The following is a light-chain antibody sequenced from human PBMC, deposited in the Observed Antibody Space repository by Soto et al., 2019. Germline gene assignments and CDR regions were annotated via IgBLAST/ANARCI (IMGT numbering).Light chain of an antibody. CDR3: QQYNSYPET. Sequence: DIQMTQSPSTLSVSVGGRGTITCRASQGIRKDLGWYQQKPGKAPKLLIYDASSLESGVPSRFSGSGSGTEFTLTISSLQPDDFATYYCQQYNSYPETFGQGTKVDIK. J-gene: IGKJ1*01. CDR1: QGIRKD. V-gene: IGKV1-17*01. CDR2: DAS.